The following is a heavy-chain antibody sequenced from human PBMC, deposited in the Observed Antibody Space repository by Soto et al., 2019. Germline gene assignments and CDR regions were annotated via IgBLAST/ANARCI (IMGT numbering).Heavy chain of an antibody. CDR3: ATPYGGFDH. J-gene: IGHJ5*02. V-gene: IGHV1-69*06. D-gene: IGHD4-17*01. CDR1: GGTFSSYA. CDR2: IIPIFGTA. Sequence: GASVKVSCKASGGTFSSYAISWVRQAPGQGLEWMGGIIPIFGTANYIPSFQGQVTISVDKSISTAYLQWSSLKASDTAMYYCATPYGGFDHWGQGTRVTVSS.